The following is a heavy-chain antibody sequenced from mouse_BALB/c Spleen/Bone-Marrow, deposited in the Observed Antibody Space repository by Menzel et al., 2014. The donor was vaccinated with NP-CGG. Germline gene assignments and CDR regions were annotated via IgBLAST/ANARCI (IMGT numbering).Heavy chain of an antibody. CDR3: ARDSFLITRALDY. V-gene: IGHV2-6-7*01. CDR2: IWGDGST. D-gene: IGHD2-4*01. CDR1: GFSLTGYG. J-gene: IGHJ4*01. Sequence: VMLVEPGPGLVSPSQRLSITCTVSGFSLTGYGVSWVRQSPGKSLEWLGMIWGDGSTDYNSALKSRLSISKDNSKSQVFLKMNSLQTDDTARYYCARDSFLITRALDYWGQGTSVTVSS.